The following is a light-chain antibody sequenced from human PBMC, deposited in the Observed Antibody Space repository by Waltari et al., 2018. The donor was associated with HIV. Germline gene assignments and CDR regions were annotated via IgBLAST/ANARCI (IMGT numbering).Light chain of an antibody. J-gene: IGLJ1*01. Sequence: QSVLTQPPSASGTPGQRVTISCSGSSSNIGSYYVHWYQQLPGTAPKLLIYRNNQRPSGVPDRFSGSKSGTSASLAISGLRSEDEADYYCSSWDDSLSGFYVFGSGTKVTVL. CDR3: SSWDDSLSGFYV. CDR2: RNN. V-gene: IGLV1-47*01. CDR1: SSNIGSYY.